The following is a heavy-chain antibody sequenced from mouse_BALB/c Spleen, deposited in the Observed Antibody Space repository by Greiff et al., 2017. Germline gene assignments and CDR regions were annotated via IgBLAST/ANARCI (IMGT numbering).Heavy chain of an antibody. J-gene: IGHJ4*01. Sequence: EVQLQQSGAELVKPGASVKLSCTASGFNIKDTYMHWVKQRPEQGLEWIGRIDPANGNTKYDPKFQGKATITADTSSNTAYLQLSSLTSEDTAVYYCARRSGYDGYYAMDYWGQGTSVTVSS. CDR2: IDPANGNT. CDR1: GFNIKDTY. CDR3: ARRSGYDGYYAMDY. V-gene: IGHV14-3*02. D-gene: IGHD2-2*01.